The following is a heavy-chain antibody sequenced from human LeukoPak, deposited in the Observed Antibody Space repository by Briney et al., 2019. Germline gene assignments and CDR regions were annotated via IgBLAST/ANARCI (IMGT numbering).Heavy chain of an antibody. Sequence: PGRSLRLSCAASGFTFSSYAMHWVRQAPGKGLEWVAVISYDGSNKYYADSVKGRFTISRDNSKNTLYLQMNSLRAEDTAVYYCAATRVCGGVLLRPNCLYFENWGQGTLVTVSS. CDR2: ISYDGSNK. D-gene: IGHD3-10*01. J-gene: IGHJ4*02. V-gene: IGHV3-30-3*01. CDR1: GFTFSSYA. CDR3: AATRVCGGVLLRPNCLYFEN.